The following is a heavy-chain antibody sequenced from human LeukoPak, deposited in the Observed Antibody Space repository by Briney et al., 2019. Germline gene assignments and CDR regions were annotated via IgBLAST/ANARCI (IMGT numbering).Heavy chain of an antibody. CDR3: ATAPGVRGMSWFDP. CDR1: GYTFTGYY. CDR2: INPNSGGT. J-gene: IGHJ5*02. Sequence: GASVKVSFKASGYTFTGYYMHWVRQAPGQGLEWMGWINPNSGGTNYAQKFQGRVTMTRDTSISTAYMELSRLRSDDTAVYYCATAPGVRGMSWFDPWGQGTLVTVSS. V-gene: IGHV1-2*02. D-gene: IGHD3-10*01.